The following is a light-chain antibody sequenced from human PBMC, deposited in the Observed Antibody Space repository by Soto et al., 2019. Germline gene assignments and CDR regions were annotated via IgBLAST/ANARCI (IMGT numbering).Light chain of an antibody. CDR1: QSVNQRY. CDR2: AVS. CDR3: QQYDSSPNT. Sequence: EIVLTQSPGTLSLSPGERGTLSCRASQSVNQRYLAWYQQKAGQAPRLLIYAVSSRATGIPDRFGGSGSGTDFSLTISRLEPEDVAVYYCQQYDSSPNTFGGGTKVEIK. J-gene: IGKJ4*01. V-gene: IGKV3-20*01.